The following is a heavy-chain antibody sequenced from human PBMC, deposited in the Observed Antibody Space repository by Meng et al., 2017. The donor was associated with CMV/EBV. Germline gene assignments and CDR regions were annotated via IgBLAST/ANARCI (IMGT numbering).Heavy chain of an antibody. J-gene: IGHJ3*02. Sequence: GGSLRLSCAASGFTFSDHYMDWVRQAPGKGLEWVGRTRNKANSYTTEYAASVKGRFTISRDNAKNSLYLQMNSLRAEDTAVYYCARDRAPTAIPAAIEWVVDAFDIWGQGTMVTVSS. D-gene: IGHD2-2*01. CDR3: ARDRAPTAIPAAIEWVVDAFDI. CDR2: TRNKANSYTT. V-gene: IGHV3-72*01. CDR1: GFTFSDHY.